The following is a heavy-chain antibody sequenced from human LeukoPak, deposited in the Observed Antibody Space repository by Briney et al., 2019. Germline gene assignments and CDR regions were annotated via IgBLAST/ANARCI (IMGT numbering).Heavy chain of an antibody. CDR2: INHSRST. D-gene: IGHD4-17*01. CDR3: ARVDYGDYSRHFDY. Sequence: PSETLSLTCAVYGGSFSGYYWSWIRQPPGKGLEWIGEINHSRSTNYNPSLKSRVTISVDTSKNQFSLKLSSVTAADTAVYYCARVDYGDYSRHFDYWGQGTLVTVSS. V-gene: IGHV4-34*01. J-gene: IGHJ4*02. CDR1: GGSFSGYY.